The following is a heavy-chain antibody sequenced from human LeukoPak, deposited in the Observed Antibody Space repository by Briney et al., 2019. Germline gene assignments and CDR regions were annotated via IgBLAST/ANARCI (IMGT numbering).Heavy chain of an antibody. CDR1: GFPVSSNY. D-gene: IGHD2-15*01. CDR3: ARGFCSGGSCYDFDY. CDR2: IYAGGST. J-gene: IGHJ4*02. V-gene: IGHV3-53*01. Sequence: GGSLRLSCAASGFPVSSNYMSWVRQAPGKGLEWVSVIYAGGSTYYADSVKGRLTISRDNSKNTLYPQMSSLRAEDTAVYYCARGFCSGGSCYDFDYWGQGTLVTVSS.